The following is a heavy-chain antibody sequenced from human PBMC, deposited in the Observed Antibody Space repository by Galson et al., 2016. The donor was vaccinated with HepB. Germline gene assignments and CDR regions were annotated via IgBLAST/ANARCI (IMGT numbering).Heavy chain of an antibody. CDR1: GYSFTTYW. V-gene: IGHV5-51*01. Sequence: QSGAEVKKPGESLKISCSTSGYSFTTYWIGWVRQTPGKGLEWMGIIYPVDSDTRYSPSFQGQITISADKSITTAYLQWRNLKASDTAIYYCVRQANEYSGYDRSRFDFWGQGTLVTVSS. J-gene: IGHJ4*02. CDR3: VRQANEYSGYDRSRFDF. CDR2: IYPVDSDT. D-gene: IGHD5-12*01.